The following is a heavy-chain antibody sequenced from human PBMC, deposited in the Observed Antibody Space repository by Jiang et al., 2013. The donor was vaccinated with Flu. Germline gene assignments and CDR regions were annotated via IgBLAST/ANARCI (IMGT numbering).Heavy chain of an antibody. D-gene: IGHD3-22*01. V-gene: IGHV3-7*01. CDR2: IKQDGSEK. CDR3: ARDLAYYDSSGYWGSDP. Sequence: QLLESGGGLVQPGGSLRLSCAASGFTFSSYWMSWVRQAPGKGLEWVANIKQDGSEKYYVDSVKGRFTISRDNAKNSLYLQMNSLRAEDTAVYYCARDLAYYDSSGYWGSDPWGQGTLVTVSS. J-gene: IGHJ5*02. CDR1: GFTFSSYW.